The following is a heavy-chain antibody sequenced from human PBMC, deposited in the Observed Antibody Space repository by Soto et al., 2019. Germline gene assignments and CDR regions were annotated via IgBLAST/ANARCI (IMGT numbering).Heavy chain of an antibody. V-gene: IGHV3-13*01. D-gene: IGHD3-10*02. J-gene: IGHJ6*02. CDR2: VGAAGES. Sequence: GGPLSLPCTVSGLTFRSYDLHWVRHTTGKSLGWVSTVGAAGESYHADSVKGRFTISRAIAKSSMYLHMDGLRARATPAYYGGAVQACVRGRNRCDGIDSWGQGTTVTVSS. CDR1: GLTFRSYD. CDR3: GAVQACVRGRNRCDGIDS.